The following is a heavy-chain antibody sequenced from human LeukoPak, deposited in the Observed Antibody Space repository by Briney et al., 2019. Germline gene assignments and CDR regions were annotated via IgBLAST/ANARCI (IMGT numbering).Heavy chain of an antibody. CDR1: GYTFTSYD. J-gene: IGHJ4*02. V-gene: IGHV1-8*01. CDR2: MNPNSGNT. Sequence: ASVKVSCTASGYTFTSYDINWVRQATGQGLGWMGWMNPNSGNTGYAQKFQGRVTMTRNTSISTAYMELSSLRSEDTAVYYCARGVEYYDFWNPPYYFDYWGQGTLVTVSS. CDR3: ARGVEYYDFWNPPYYFDY. D-gene: IGHD3-3*01.